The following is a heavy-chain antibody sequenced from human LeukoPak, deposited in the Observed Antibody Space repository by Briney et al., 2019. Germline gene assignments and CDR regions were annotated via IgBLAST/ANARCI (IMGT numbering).Heavy chain of an antibody. CDR1: GFTFSSYS. CDR3: ARRYSSSHGWFDP. Sequence: GGSLRLSCAASGFTFSSYSMNWVRQAPGKGLEWVSSISSSSSYTYYADSVKGRFTISRDNTKNSLYLQMNSLRAEDTAVYYCARRYSSSHGWFDPWGQGTLVTVSS. V-gene: IGHV3-21*01. J-gene: IGHJ5*02. CDR2: ISSSSSYT. D-gene: IGHD6-13*01.